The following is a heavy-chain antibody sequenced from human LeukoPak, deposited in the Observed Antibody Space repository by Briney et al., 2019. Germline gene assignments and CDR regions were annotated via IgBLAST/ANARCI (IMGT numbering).Heavy chain of an antibody. Sequence: SQTLSLTCTVSGGSISSASHYWRWLRQPAGTGLEWIGRIHTSGFTNYNPSLKCRVTISLDTSKNQFSLMLNSVTAADTAVYYFASHPIVPAAIDYWGQGTLVTVSS. V-gene: IGHV4-61*02. CDR2: IHTSGFT. CDR3: ASHPIVPAAIDY. CDR1: GGSISSASHY. D-gene: IGHD2-2*02. J-gene: IGHJ4*02.